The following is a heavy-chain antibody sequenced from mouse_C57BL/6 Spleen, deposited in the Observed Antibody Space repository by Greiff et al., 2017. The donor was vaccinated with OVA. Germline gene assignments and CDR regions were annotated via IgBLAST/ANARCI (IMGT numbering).Heavy chain of an antibody. CDR2: IDPSDSYT. D-gene: IGHD2-12*01. CDR1: GYTFTSYW. CDR3: ARPYYSNDRGYAMDY. V-gene: IGHV1-69*01. J-gene: IGHJ4*01. Sequence: QVQLQQPGAELVMPGASVKLSCKASGYTFTSYWMHWVKQRPGQGLEWIGEIDPSDSYTNYNQKFKGKSTLTVDKSSSTAYMQLSILTSEDSAVYYGARPYYSNDRGYAMDYWGQGTSVTVSS.